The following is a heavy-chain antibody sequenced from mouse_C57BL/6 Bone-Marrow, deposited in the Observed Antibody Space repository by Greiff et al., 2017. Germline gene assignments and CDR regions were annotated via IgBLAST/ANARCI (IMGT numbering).Heavy chain of an antibody. V-gene: IGHV7-3*01. D-gene: IGHD1-1*01. J-gene: IGHJ1*03. CDR1: GFTFTDYY. Sequence: EVKLVESGGGLVQPGGSLSLSCAASGFTFTDYYMSWVRQPPGKALEWLGFIRNKANGYTTEYSASVKGRFTISRDNSQSILYLQMNALRAEDSATYYCARQYYYGSNHWYFDVWGTGTTVTVSS. CDR2: IRNKANGYTT. CDR3: ARQYYYGSNHWYFDV.